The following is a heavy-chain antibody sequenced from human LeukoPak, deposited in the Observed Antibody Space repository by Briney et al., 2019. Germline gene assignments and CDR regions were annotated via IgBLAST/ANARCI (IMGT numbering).Heavy chain of an antibody. V-gene: IGHV3-23*01. CDR1: GFTFNTYT. J-gene: IGHJ4*02. Sequence: QAGGSLRLSCAASGFTFNTYTMNWVRQAPGKGLEWVSAISGSGGSTYYADSVKGRFTISRDNSKNTLYLQMNSLRAEDTAVYYCAESRDDYVWGSYDYWGQGTLVTVSS. D-gene: IGHD3-16*01. CDR2: ISGSGGST. CDR3: AESRDDYVWGSYDY.